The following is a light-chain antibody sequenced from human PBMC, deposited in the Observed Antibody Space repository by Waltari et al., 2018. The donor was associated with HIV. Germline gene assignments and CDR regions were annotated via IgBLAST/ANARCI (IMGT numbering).Light chain of an antibody. J-gene: IGLJ3*02. CDR3: QSADTSGGFRV. V-gene: IGLV3-25*03. Sequence: SYELTQPPSVSVSPGQTATITCTGDSLSGKYAYWYQQKPGQAPVAIIYKDTERPSGIPERFSGSSSGTTVTLIISEAQTEDEADYYCQSADTSGGFRVFGGGTRLSVL. CDR1: SLSGKY. CDR2: KDT.